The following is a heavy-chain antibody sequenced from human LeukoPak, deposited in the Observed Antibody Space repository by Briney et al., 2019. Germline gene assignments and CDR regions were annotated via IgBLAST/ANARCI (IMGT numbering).Heavy chain of an antibody. Sequence: GGSLRLSCTASGFTFSSYNMNWVRQAPGKGLEWVSYISSSSSTIYYADSVKGRFTISRDNAKNSLYLQMNSLRAEDTAVYYCAREDCSGGSCRYFQHWGQGTLVTVSS. D-gene: IGHD2-15*01. CDR1: GFTFSSYN. J-gene: IGHJ1*01. V-gene: IGHV3-48*01. CDR3: AREDCSGGSCRYFQH. CDR2: ISSSSSTI.